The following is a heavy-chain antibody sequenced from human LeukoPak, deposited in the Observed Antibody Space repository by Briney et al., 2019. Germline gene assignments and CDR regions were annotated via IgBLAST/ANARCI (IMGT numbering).Heavy chain of an antibody. V-gene: IGHV3-30-3*01. CDR3: ARPQSD. J-gene: IGHJ4*02. CDR2: ISYDGSNK. Sequence: PGRSLRLSCAASGFTFSSYAMHWVRQAPGKGLEWVAVISYDGSNKYYADSVKGRFTISRDNSENTLYLQMNSLRAEDTAVYYCARPQSDWGQGTLVTVSS. CDR1: GFTFSSYA.